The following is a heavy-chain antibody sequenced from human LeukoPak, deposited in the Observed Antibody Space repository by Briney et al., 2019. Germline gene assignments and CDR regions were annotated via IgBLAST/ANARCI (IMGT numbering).Heavy chain of an antibody. CDR1: GGSISSYY. V-gene: IGHV4-4*07. D-gene: IGHD6-19*01. J-gene: IGHJ4*02. Sequence: SGTLSLTCTVSGGSISSYYWNWVRQPAGKGVEWVGRIYTTGTTNSNPSLNTRVTMSVDTSKNHFSLKLSSVTAADTAVYYCARQIAVAGKAWFDYWGQGTLVTVSS. CDR2: IYTTGTT. CDR3: ARQIAVAGKAWFDY.